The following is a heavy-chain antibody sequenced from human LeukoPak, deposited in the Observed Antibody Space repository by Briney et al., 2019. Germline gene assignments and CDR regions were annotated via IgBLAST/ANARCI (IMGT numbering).Heavy chain of an antibody. CDR2: ISSSSSYI. CDR1: GFTFSSYS. Sequence: GGSLRLSCAASGFTFSSYSMNWVRQAPGKGLEWVSSISSSSSYIYYADSVKGRFTISRDNAKDSLYLQMNSLRAEDTAVYYCARVGGQYYYDSSGYSDYWGQGTLVTVSS. D-gene: IGHD3-22*01. V-gene: IGHV3-21*01. CDR3: ARVGGQYYYDSSGYSDY. J-gene: IGHJ4*02.